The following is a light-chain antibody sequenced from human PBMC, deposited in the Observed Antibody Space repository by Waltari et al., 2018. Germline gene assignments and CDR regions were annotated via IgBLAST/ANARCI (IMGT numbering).Light chain of an antibody. CDR3: QHYESLPVT. CDR1: QSISKY. V-gene: IGKV3-20*01. Sequence: EIRFPTSPGTLSLPSGAEATLSCRTSQSISKYLAWYQQKPGQAPRLLIYHASSRATGIPDRFSGSGSGTDFSLTISSLEPEDFAVYYCQHYESLPVTFGQGSKVEIK. CDR2: HAS. J-gene: IGKJ1*01.